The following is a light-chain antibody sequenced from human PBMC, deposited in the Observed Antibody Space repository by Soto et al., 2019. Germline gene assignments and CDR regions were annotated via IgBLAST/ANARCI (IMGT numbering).Light chain of an antibody. CDR3: QQYDSLPLT. CDR1: QGISNY. Sequence: DIQMTQSQSSLSASVGERVTITCQASQGISNYLNWYQQKPGKAPKLLIYDASNLETGVPSRFSGSGSGTDFTFTISSLQPEDIATYYCQQYDSLPLTFGGGTKVDI. CDR2: DAS. V-gene: IGKV1-33*01. J-gene: IGKJ4*01.